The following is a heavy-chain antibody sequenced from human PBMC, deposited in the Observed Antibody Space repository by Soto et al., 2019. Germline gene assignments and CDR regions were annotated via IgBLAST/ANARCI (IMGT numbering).Heavy chain of an antibody. CDR3: ARWGFLEYWSRSGDFDY. J-gene: IGHJ4*02. CDR2: IKQDGSEK. Sequence: PGGSLRLSCAASVFTFSSYWVSWVRQSPGKGLEWVSKIKQDGSEKYYVDSVKGRLTTSRDNAKNSLYLQMNSLRAEDTAVYYCARWGFLEYWSRSGDFDYWGQGTLVTVSS. D-gene: IGHD3-3*01. CDR1: VFTFSSYW. V-gene: IGHV3-7*01.